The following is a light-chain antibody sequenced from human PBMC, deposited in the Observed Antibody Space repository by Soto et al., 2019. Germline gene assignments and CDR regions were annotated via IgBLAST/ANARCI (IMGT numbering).Light chain of an antibody. J-gene: IGKJ2*01. CDR1: QSIGTN. Sequence: DTHMTHSPSSTSASVRATVTITCRASQSIGTNLNWYHQKPGKAPNLLIYDASSLQSGVPSRFSGSGSGTDFTLTISRLHPEDFATYFCQQYYSCPRTLGQGTKVDIK. CDR2: DAS. CDR3: QQYYSCPRT. V-gene: IGKV1-39*01.